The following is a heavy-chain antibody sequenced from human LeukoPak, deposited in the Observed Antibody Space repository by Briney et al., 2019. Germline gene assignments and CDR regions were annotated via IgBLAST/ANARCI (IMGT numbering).Heavy chain of an antibody. CDR1: GGTFSSYA. J-gene: IGHJ4*02. Sequence: RASVKVSCKASGGTFSSYAISWVRQAPGQGLEWMGGIIPIFGTANYAQKFQGRVTITADESTSTAYMELSSLRSEDTAVYYCARYQSWKYSYGLGLDYWGQGTPVTVSS. V-gene: IGHV1-69*13. D-gene: IGHD5-18*01. CDR2: IIPIFGTA. CDR3: ARYQSWKYSYGLGLDY.